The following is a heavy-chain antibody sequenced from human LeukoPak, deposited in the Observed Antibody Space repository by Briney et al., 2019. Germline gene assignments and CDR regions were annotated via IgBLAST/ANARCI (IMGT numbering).Heavy chain of an antibody. D-gene: IGHD6-19*01. CDR2: ISGSGGST. V-gene: IGHV3-23*01. J-gene: IGHJ4*02. CDR1: GFTFSDYY. CDR3: AKHIAVAVGFDY. Sequence: PGGSLRLSCAASGFTFSDYYMSWIRQAPGKGLEWVSAISGSGGSTYYADSVKGRFTISRDNSKNTLYLQMNSLRAEDTAVYYCAKHIAVAVGFDYWGQGTLVTVSS.